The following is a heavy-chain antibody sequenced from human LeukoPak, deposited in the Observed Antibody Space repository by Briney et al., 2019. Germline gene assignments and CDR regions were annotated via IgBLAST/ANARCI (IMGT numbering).Heavy chain of an antibody. V-gene: IGHV3-30-3*01. CDR2: ISYDGSNK. Sequence: GGSLRLSCAASGFTFSSYAMHWVRQAPGKGLEWVAVISYDGSNKYYADSVKGRFTISRDNSKNTLYLQMNSLRAEDTAAYYCARDIVLMVYASRYFDYWGQGTLVTVSS. CDR3: ARDIVLMVYASRYFDY. J-gene: IGHJ4*02. CDR1: GFTFSSYA. D-gene: IGHD2-8*01.